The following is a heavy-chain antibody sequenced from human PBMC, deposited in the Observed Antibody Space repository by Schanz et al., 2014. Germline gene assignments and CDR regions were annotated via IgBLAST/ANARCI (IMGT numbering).Heavy chain of an antibody. V-gene: IGHV3-33*08. J-gene: IGHJ6*03. CDR1: EFTFSTDA. CDR3: AKGHYYYYYIDV. CDR2: IWSDETNE. Sequence: QVHLLESGGGLVEPGGSLRLSCAASEFTFSTDAMSWVRQAPGKGLEWVACIWSDETNEYYADSVKGRFTISGDSSKYTVYMQMSSLRADDTAVYYCAKGHYYYYYIDVWGHGTTVTVSS.